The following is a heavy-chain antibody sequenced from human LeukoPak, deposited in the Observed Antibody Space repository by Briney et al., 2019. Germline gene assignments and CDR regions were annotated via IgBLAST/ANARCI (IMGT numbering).Heavy chain of an antibody. CDR3: ASVLLAYCGGDCPPGY. J-gene: IGHJ4*02. V-gene: IGHV1-2*02. D-gene: IGHD2-21*01. CDR1: GYTFTGYY. Sequence: GASVKVSCKASGYTFTGYYMHWVRQAPGQGLEWVGLVNPNNGDTRYAQKFQGRVTMTRDTSVNTAYMELSRLRSDDTAVYYCASVLLAYCGGDCPPGYWGQGTLVTVSS. CDR2: VNPNNGDT.